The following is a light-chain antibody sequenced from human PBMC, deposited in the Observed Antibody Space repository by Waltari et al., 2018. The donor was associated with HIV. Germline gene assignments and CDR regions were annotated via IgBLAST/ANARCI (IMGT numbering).Light chain of an antibody. Sequence: DNQLTQSPSSLSASIRDTVTINCRASQNIKNYLNGYQQKPGRAPKILIYSATTLQSGVSSRFNGSGSGTDFTLTITGLEPKDFALYFCQQSYSSPTFGPGTTVDVK. J-gene: IGKJ3*01. CDR1: QNIKNY. CDR2: SAT. CDR3: QQSYSSPT. V-gene: IGKV1-39*01.